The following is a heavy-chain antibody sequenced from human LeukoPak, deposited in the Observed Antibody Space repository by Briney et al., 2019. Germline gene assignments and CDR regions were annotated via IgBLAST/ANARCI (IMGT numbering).Heavy chain of an antibody. D-gene: IGHD3-3*01. CDR2: INPSGDTT. CDR3: ARVSEYYDFWSGPKYYFDY. V-gene: IGHV1-46*01. CDR1: GYTFTRFC. Sequence: ASVKVSCKASGYTFTRFCIHWVRQAPGQGLEWMGMINPSGDTTNYAQKFQGRIAMTRDTSTSTVYMELSSLRSEDTAVYYCARVSEYYDFWSGPKYYFDYWGQGTLVTVSS. J-gene: IGHJ4*02.